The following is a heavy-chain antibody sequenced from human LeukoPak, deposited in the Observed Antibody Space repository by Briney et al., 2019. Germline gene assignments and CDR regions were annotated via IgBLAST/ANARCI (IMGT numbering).Heavy chain of an antibody. CDR2: IGGSGGST. CDR3: AKVHRRDGYIPRDY. J-gene: IGHJ4*02. V-gene: IGHV3-23*01. CDR1: GFTFSSYA. D-gene: IGHD5-24*01. Sequence: GGSLRLSCAASGFTFSSYAMSWVRQAPGKGLEWVSAIGGSGGSTYYADSVKGRFTISRDNSKNTLYLQMNSLRAEDTAVYYCAKVHRRDGYIPRDYWGQGTLVTVSS.